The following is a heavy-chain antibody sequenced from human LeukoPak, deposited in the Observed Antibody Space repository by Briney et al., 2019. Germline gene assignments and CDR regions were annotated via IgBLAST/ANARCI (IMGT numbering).Heavy chain of an antibody. CDR2: ISSSSSYT. V-gene: IGHV3-11*03. Sequence: GGPLRLSCAASGFTFSGYYMSWIRQAPGKGLEWVSYISSSSSYTNYADSVKGRFTISRDNAKNSLYLQMNSLRAEDTAVYYCARCAGFGESCDYWGQGTLVTVSS. CDR3: ARCAGFGESCDY. CDR1: GFTFSGYY. J-gene: IGHJ4*02. D-gene: IGHD3-10*01.